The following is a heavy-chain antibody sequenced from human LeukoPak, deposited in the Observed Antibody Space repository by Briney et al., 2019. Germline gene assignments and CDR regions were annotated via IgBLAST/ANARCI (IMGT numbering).Heavy chain of an antibody. CDR1: GFAVSTNY. Sequence: GGSLRLSCAASGFAVSTNYLSWVRQAPGKGLEWVSVIDSDGSTYYTDSVKGRFTISRVNSKNTLYLQMNSLRPEDTAVYYCARDQRSESYYPWGWFDPWGQGTLVTVSS. CDR2: IDSDGST. D-gene: IGHD1-26*01. J-gene: IGHJ5*02. CDR3: ARDQRSESYYPWGWFDP. V-gene: IGHV3-66*02.